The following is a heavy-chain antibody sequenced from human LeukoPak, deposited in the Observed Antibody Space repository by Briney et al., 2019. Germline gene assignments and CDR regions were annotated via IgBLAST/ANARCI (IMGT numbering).Heavy chain of an antibody. J-gene: IGHJ4*02. Sequence: GGSLRLSCAASGFTFSSYAMSWVRQAPGKGLEWVSAISGSGGSTYYADSVKGRFTISRDNSKNTLYLQMNSLRAEDTAVYYCAKAEGGSGWYGGYYFDYWGQGTLATVSS. V-gene: IGHV3-23*01. D-gene: IGHD6-19*01. CDR1: GFTFSSYA. CDR3: AKAEGGSGWYGGYYFDY. CDR2: ISGSGGST.